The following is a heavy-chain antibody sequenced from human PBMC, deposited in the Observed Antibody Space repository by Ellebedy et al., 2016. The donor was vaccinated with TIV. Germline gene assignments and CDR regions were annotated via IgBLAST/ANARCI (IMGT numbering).Heavy chain of an antibody. CDR3: ASPAVGHTTGCCRYYFDY. V-gene: IGHV3-23*01. CDR1: GFTFSSYA. Sequence: GESLKISCVASGFTFSSYAMNSVRQAPGKGLEWVSGIGISGAGGASPYYADSVRGRFTVSRDNSRNTVFLQLTSLRAEDTAVYYCASPAVGHTTGCCRYYFDYWGLGTLVTVSS. CDR2: IGISGAGGASP. D-gene: IGHD2-15*01. J-gene: IGHJ4*02.